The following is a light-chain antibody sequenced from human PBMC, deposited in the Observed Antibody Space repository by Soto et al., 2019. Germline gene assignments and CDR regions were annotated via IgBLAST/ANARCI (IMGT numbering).Light chain of an antibody. J-gene: IGLJ3*02. CDR3: SSYTSTATRV. Sequence: QSALTQPASVSGSPGQSITISCTGTSSDIGGYIYVSWYQHHPGKAPKLMIYEVNNRPSGVSNRFSGSKSGNTASLTISGLQAEDEADYYCSSYTSTATRVFGGGTKLTVL. CDR2: EVN. CDR1: SSDIGGYIY. V-gene: IGLV2-14*01.